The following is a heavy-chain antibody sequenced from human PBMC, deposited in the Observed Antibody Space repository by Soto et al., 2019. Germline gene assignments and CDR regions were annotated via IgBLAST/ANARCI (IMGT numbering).Heavy chain of an antibody. D-gene: IGHD6-6*01. CDR2: INHSGST. Sequence: SETLSLTCAVYGGSFSGYYWSWIRQPPGKGLEWIGEINHSGSTDYNPSLKSRVTISVDTSKNQFSLKLSSVTAADTAVYYCARQQLVLYYYYGMDVWGQGTTVTVSS. CDR3: ARQQLVLYYYYGMDV. J-gene: IGHJ6*02. CDR1: GGSFSGYY. V-gene: IGHV4-34*01.